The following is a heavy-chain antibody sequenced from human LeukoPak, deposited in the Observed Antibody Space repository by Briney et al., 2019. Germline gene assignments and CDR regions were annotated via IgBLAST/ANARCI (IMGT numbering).Heavy chain of an antibody. V-gene: IGHV5-51*01. CDR1: GYSFTSYW. J-gene: IGHJ4*02. D-gene: IGHD5-18*01. Sequence: GESLKISCKGSGYSFTSYWIGWVRQMPGKGLEWMGIIYPGDSDTGYSPSFQVQVTISADKSISTAYLQWSSLKASDTAMYYCARRIQLWWYYFDYWGQGTLVTVSS. CDR3: ARRIQLWWYYFDY. CDR2: IYPGDSDT.